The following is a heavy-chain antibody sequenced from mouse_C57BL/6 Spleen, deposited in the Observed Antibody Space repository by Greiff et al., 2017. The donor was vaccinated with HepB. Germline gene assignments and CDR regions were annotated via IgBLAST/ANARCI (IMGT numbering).Heavy chain of an antibody. Sequence: VQLQQSGAELVRPGASVTLSCKASGYTFTDYEMHWVKQTPVHGLEWIGAIDPETGGTAYNQKFKGKAILTADKSSSTAYMELRSLTSEDSAVYYCTRGPRRSYYFDYWGQSTTLTVSS. CDR1: GYTFTDYE. V-gene: IGHV1-15*01. J-gene: IGHJ2*01. CDR3: TRGPRRSYYFDY. CDR2: IDPETGGT.